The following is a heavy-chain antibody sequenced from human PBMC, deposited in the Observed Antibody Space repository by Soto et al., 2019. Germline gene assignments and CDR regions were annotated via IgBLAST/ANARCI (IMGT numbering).Heavy chain of an antibody. CDR2: IIPIFGTA. CDR1: GGTFSSYA. J-gene: IGHJ4*02. V-gene: IGHV1-69*13. Sequence: ASVKVSCKASGGTFSSYAISWVRQAPGQGLEWMGGIIPIFGTANYAQKFQGRVTMTADESTSTAYMELGSLRAEETAVYYCPREGYSYASAFAYWGQATLVTVSS. D-gene: IGHD5-18*01. CDR3: PREGYSYASAFAY.